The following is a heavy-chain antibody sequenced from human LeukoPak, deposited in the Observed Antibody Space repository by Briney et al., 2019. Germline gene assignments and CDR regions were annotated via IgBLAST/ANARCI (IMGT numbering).Heavy chain of an antibody. D-gene: IGHD5-18*01. V-gene: IGHV3-74*01. CDR1: GFTFSRNW. J-gene: IGHJ4*02. CDR2: INTDGSNT. Sequence: GGSLRLSCVPSGFTFSRNWLHWVRQVPGKGLVWVSRINTDGSNTNYADSVKGRFTISRDNTKNTLYLQMNSLRAEDSAVYFCTRGYNTASLDWGQGTRITVAS. CDR3: TRGYNTASLD.